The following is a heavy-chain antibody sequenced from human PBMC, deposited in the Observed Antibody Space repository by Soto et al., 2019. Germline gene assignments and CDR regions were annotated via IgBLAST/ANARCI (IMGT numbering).Heavy chain of an antibody. J-gene: IGHJ4*02. V-gene: IGHV3-74*01. Sequence: EVQLVESGGRLVQPGGSLRLSCAASGFTFSSYWIHWVRQAPGKGLVWVSRINTDGSSTDSADSVKGRFTISRDNARNTLYLQMNSLSAEDTAVYYCAKRGGDTSAFFNWGQGTLVTVSS. D-gene: IGHD3-10*01. CDR1: GFTFSSYW. CDR3: AKRGGDTSAFFN. CDR2: INTDGSST.